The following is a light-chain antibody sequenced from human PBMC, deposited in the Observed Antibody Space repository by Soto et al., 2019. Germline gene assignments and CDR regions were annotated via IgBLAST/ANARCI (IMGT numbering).Light chain of an antibody. CDR2: DSD. Sequence: QCLLTQPPSVSAAPGQKFTISCSGSISNMVNFYVSLYQQLPGTAPKLLIYDSDKRPSVISDRFSGSKYGTSATLGITGLQTGDEADYYCRVWDTNLTTYLFGSGTKVTVL. CDR3: RVWDTNLTTYL. CDR1: ISNMVNFY. V-gene: IGLV1-51*01. J-gene: IGLJ1*01.